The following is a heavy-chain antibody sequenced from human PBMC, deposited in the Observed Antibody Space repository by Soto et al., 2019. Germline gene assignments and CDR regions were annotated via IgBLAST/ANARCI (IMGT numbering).Heavy chain of an antibody. D-gene: IGHD3-10*01. CDR1: GFTFSSYA. CDR3: ARDQRRGDGYNNFGY. CDR2: ISYDGSNK. Sequence: QVQLVESGGGVVQPGRSLRLSCAASGFTFSSYAMHWVRQAPGKGLEWVAVISYDGSNKYYADSVKGRFTISRDNSKNTLYLQMNSLRAEDTAVYYCARDQRRGDGYNNFGYWGQGTLVTGSS. J-gene: IGHJ4*02. V-gene: IGHV3-30-3*01.